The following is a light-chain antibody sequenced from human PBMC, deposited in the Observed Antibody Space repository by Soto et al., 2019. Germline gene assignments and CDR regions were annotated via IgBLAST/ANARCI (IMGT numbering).Light chain of an antibody. CDR1: GSNIGSNT. Sequence: QLVLTQPPSASGTPGQRVSISCSGSGSNIGSNTVNWYQQLPGTAPKLLMYNNNQRPSGVPDRFSGSKSGTSASLAISGLQSEYEADYYCAAWDDSLSGYVFGTGTKLTVL. CDR2: NNN. V-gene: IGLV1-44*01. J-gene: IGLJ1*01. CDR3: AAWDDSLSGYV.